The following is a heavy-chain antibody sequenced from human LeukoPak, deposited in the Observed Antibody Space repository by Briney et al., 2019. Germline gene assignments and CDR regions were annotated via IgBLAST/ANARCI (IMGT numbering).Heavy chain of an antibody. CDR3: AREYYFDNSGYYGVGDY. CDR2: FNPNSGGT. CDR1: GYTFTAYY. J-gene: IGHJ4*02. D-gene: IGHD3-22*01. V-gene: IGHV1-2*02. Sequence: ASVKVSCKASGYTFTAYYIHWVRQAPGQGLEWMGWFNPNSGGTNYAQEFQGRVTMTRDTSISTAYMELSRLRSDDAAVYYCAREYYFDNSGYYGVGDYWGQGTLVTVSS.